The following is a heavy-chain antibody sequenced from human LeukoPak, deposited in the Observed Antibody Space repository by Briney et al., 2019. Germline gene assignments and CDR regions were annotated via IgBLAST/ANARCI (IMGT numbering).Heavy chain of an antibody. CDR3: ARASQWELPRYYFDY. D-gene: IGHD1-26*01. CDR1: GYTFTGCY. CDR2: INPNSGGT. Sequence: ASVKVSCKASGYTFTGCYMHWVRQAPGQGLEWMGWINPNSGGTNYAQKFQGRVTMTRDTSISTAYMELSRLRSDDTAVYYCARASQWELPRYYFDYWGQGTLVTVSS. J-gene: IGHJ4*02. V-gene: IGHV1-2*02.